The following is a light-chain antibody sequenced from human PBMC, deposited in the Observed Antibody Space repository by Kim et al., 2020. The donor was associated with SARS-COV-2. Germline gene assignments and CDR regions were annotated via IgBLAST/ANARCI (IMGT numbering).Light chain of an antibody. CDR2: GNS. V-gene: IGLV1-40*01. CDR3: QSYDSSLSGSV. CDR1: SPNTGGGYD. J-gene: IGLJ3*02. Sequence: RVNISGTGGSPNTGGGYDVHWYQQIPGTATKLLIYGNSNRPSGVPDRFSGSKSGTSASLAITGLQAEDGADYYCQSYDSSLSGSVFGGGTQLTVL.